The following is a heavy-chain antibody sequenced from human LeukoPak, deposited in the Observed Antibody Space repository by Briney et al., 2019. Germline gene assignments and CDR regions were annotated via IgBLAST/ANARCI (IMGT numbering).Heavy chain of an antibody. V-gene: IGHV4-31*03. CDR1: GGSISSGGYY. J-gene: IGHJ3*02. CDR2: IYYSGST. CDR3: ARGDDYGDHDDAFDI. D-gene: IGHD4-17*01. Sequence: SETLSLTCTVSGGSISSGGYYWSWIRQHPGKGLEWIGYIYYSGSTYYNPSLKSRVTISVDTSKNQFSLKLSSVTAADTAVYYCARGDDYGDHDDAFDIWGQGTMATVSS.